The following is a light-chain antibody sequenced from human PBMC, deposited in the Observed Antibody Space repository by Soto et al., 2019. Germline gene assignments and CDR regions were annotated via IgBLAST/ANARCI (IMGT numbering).Light chain of an antibody. CDR1: QRISSW. Sequence: DIQMTQSPSTLSASVGDRVTITCRASQRISSWLAWYQQKPGAAPALLIYDASTLESGVPSRFSGSRSGADFTLTISSLQPEDFATYYCQNFRSSAISFGGGTKVDIK. CDR2: DAS. J-gene: IGKJ4*01. V-gene: IGKV1-5*01. CDR3: QNFRSSAIS.